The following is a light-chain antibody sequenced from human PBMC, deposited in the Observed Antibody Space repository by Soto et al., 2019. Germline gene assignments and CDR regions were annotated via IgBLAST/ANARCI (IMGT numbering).Light chain of an antibody. CDR3: AAWDARLSAWV. V-gene: IGLV1-47*02. CDR2: TNY. J-gene: IGLJ3*02. Sequence: QSVLTQPPSASGTPGQRVTISCSGSSSNIGSDYVYWFQQLPGTAPKLLIYTNYQRPSGVPDRFSGSKSGTSASLAISGLRSEDEADYWCAAWDARLSAWVFGGGTKLTVL. CDR1: SSNIGSDY.